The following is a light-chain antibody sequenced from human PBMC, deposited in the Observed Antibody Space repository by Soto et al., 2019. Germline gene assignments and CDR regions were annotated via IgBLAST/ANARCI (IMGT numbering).Light chain of an antibody. Sequence: DIQMTQSPSTLSASVGDRVTITCRASQSISSWLAWYQQKPGTAPNLLIYKPSTLQSGVPSRFSGSGSGTEFTLTISSLQADDSATYYCQQYNDNWTFGQGTKVE. CDR3: QQYNDNWT. CDR1: QSISSW. V-gene: IGKV1-5*03. CDR2: KPS. J-gene: IGKJ1*01.